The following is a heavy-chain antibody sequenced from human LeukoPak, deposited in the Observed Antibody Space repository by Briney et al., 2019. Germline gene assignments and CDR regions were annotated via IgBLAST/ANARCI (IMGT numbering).Heavy chain of an antibody. V-gene: IGHV3-30*18. CDR2: ISYDGSNK. CDR3: AKGFYHYFGSGSYTLDF. D-gene: IGHD3-10*01. J-gene: IGHJ4*02. CDR1: GFTFSSYG. Sequence: GGSLRLSCAASGFTFSSYGMHWVRQAPGKGLEWVAVISYDGSNKYYADSVKGRFTISRDSSKNTLYLQMNGLTGEDTAVYYCAKGFYHYFGSGSYTLDFWGQGTQVTVSS.